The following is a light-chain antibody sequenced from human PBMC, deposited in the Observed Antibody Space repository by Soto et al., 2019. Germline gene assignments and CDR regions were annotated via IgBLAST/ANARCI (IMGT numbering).Light chain of an antibody. CDR2: EVS. CDR1: SSDVGIYNL. V-gene: IGLV2-23*02. CDR3: CSYAGSSTSEWV. Sequence: QSALTQPASVSGSPGQSITISCTGTSSDVGIYNLVSWYQQHPGKGPKLMIYEVSKRPSGVSNRFSGSKSGNTASLTISGLQAEDEADDYCCSYAGSSTSEWVFGGGTKLTVL. J-gene: IGLJ3*02.